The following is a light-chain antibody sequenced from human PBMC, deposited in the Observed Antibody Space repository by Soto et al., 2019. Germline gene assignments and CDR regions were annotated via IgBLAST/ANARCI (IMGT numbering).Light chain of an antibody. CDR1: QSVGTY. V-gene: IGKV3-20*01. Sequence: EVVLTQSPGTLSLSPGARATLSCRASQSVGTYLAWYQQKHGQPPRLLIYNASNRASGIPARFSGSGSGTDLTITIGSLEPEDGEVYDCQQYGSSPQTFGQGTKVDIK. J-gene: IGKJ1*01. CDR3: QQYGSSPQT. CDR2: NAS.